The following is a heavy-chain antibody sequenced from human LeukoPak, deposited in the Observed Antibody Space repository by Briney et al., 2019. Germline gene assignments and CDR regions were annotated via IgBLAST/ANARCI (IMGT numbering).Heavy chain of an antibody. V-gene: IGHV1-24*01. CDR1: GYTLTELS. CDR2: FDPEDGET. D-gene: IGHD3-3*01. Sequence: GASVKASCKVSGYTLTELSMHWVRQAPGKGLEWMGGFDPEDGETIYAQKFQGRVTMTEDTSTDTAYMELSSLRSEDTAVYYCATGQTYDFWSGSKSWWFDPWGQGTLVTVSS. J-gene: IGHJ5*02. CDR3: ATGQTYDFWSGSKSWWFDP.